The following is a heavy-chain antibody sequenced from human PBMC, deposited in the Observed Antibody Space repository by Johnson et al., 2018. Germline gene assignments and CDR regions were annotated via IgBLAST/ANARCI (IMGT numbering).Heavy chain of an antibody. V-gene: IGHV4-59*01. J-gene: IGHJ3*02. CDR2: IYYRGGS. CDR3: AGGHPYDAFGI. CDR1: GGSINSYY. Sequence: QVQLVESGPGLVKPSETLSLTCTVSGGSINSYYWSWIRQHPGKGLEWIGYIYYRGGSNYNPSLMSRVTISVDTSKNQFSLRLCSVTAADTALYYCAGGHPYDAFGIGGQGTMVTVSS.